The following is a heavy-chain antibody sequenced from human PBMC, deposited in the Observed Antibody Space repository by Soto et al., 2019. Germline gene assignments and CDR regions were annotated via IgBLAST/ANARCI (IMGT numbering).Heavy chain of an antibody. CDR2: ISWNSGSI. CDR1: LFTFDDYA. J-gene: IGHJ4*02. V-gene: IGHV3-9*01. Sequence: PVGSLRLSCSASLFTFDDYAMHLVLHSPFKGLEWFSGISWNSGSIGYADSVKGRFTISRDNAKNSLHLQMNSLRAEDTALYYCAKDSVIDFWSGYFEWGQGTLVTVSS. CDR3: AKDSVIDFWSGYFE. D-gene: IGHD3-3*01.